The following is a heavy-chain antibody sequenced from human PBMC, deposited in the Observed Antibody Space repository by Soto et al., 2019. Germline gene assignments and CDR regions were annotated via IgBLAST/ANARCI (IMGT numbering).Heavy chain of an antibody. D-gene: IGHD3-22*01. V-gene: IGHV3-33*01. Sequence: PGGSLRLSCAASGFTFSSYGMHWVRQAPGKGLEWVAVIWYDGSNKYYADSVKGRFTISRDNSKNTLYLQMNSLRAEDTAVYYCARDLGYYYDSSGSFDYWGQGTLVTVSS. J-gene: IGHJ4*02. CDR2: IWYDGSNK. CDR1: GFTFSSYG. CDR3: ARDLGYYYDSSGSFDY.